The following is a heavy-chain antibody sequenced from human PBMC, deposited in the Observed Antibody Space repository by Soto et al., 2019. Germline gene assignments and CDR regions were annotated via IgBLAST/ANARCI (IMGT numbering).Heavy chain of an antibody. CDR1: GFTFSSSE. CDR3: ARDSAAAVIYYYYGMDV. CDR2: ISSSGSTI. D-gene: IGHD6-13*01. Sequence: GGSLRLSCAASGFTFSSSEMNWVRQAPGKGLEWVSYISSSGSTIYYADSVKGRFTISRDNSKNTLYLQMNSLRAEDTAVYYCARDSAAAVIYYYYGMDVWGQGTTVTVS. J-gene: IGHJ6*02. V-gene: IGHV3-48*03.